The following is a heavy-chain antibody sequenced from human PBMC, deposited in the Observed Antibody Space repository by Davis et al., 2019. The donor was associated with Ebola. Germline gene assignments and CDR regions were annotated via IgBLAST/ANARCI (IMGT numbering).Heavy chain of an antibody. J-gene: IGHJ6*03. CDR3: ARIRREYYDFWSGYPDAYYMDV. D-gene: IGHD3-3*01. Sequence: PGGSLRLSCAASGFTFSSYAMSWVRQAPGKGLVWVSRINSDGSSTSYADSVKGRFTISRDNAKNTLYLQMNSLRAEDTAVYYCARIRREYYDFWSGYPDAYYMDVWGKGTTVTVSS. V-gene: IGHV3-74*01. CDR1: GFTFSSYA. CDR2: INSDGSST.